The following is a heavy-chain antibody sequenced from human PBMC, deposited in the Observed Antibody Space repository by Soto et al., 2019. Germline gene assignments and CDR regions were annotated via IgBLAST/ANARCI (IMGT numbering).Heavy chain of an antibody. V-gene: IGHV3-23*01. CDR1: GFMFNNSA. J-gene: IGHJ3*02. Sequence: LRLSCTASGFMFNNSAMTWVRQAPGQGSQWVASVSDNGGSRGGTYYADSVKGRFTISRDNSKNTLYLQLDSLTGADTAVYYCASAKAVVIAALGIWGQGTMVTVSS. CDR2: VSDNGGSRGGT. D-gene: IGHD2-21*01. CDR3: ASAKAVVIAALGI.